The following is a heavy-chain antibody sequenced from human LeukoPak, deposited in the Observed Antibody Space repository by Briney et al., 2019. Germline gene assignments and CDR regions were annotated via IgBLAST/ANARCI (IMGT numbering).Heavy chain of an antibody. CDR3: AREGLAVAGTL. CDR2: TSSSSSTI. J-gene: IGHJ4*02. V-gene: IGHV3-48*01. D-gene: IGHD6-19*01. Sequence: GGSLRLSCAASGFTFSSYSMNWVRQAPGKGLEWVSYTSSSSSTIYYADSVKGRFTISRDNAKNSLYLQMNSLRAEDTAVYYCAREGLAVAGTLWGQGTLVTVSS. CDR1: GFTFSSYS.